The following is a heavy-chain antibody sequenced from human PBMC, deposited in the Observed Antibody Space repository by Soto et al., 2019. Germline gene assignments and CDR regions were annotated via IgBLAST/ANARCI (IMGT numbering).Heavy chain of an antibody. CDR2: ITWIGGSS. CDR1: GFTFDDYA. V-gene: IGHV3-9*01. Sequence: EVELVESGGGLVQPGRSLRLSCAASGFTFDDYAMHWVRQAPGKGLEWVSGITWIGGSSGYADSVKGRFTISRDNAKNSLYLQMNSLRPEDTAFYYCAKKYGLTFFRGGAFDIWGQGTMVTVSS. J-gene: IGHJ3*02. D-gene: IGHD3-3*01. CDR3: AKKYGLTFFRGGAFDI.